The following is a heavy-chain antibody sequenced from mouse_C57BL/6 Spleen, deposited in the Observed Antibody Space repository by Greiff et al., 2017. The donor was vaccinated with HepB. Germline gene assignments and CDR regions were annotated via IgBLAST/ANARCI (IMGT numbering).Heavy chain of an antibody. Sequence: EVKLQESGPGLVKPSQSLSLTCSVTGYSITSGYYWNWIRQFPGNKLEWMGYISYDGSNNYNPSLKNRISITRDTSKNQFFLKLNSVTTEDTATYYCARVARGAMDYWGQGTSVTVSS. D-gene: IGHD3-1*01. CDR3: ARVARGAMDY. CDR1: GYSITSGYY. J-gene: IGHJ4*01. V-gene: IGHV3-6*01. CDR2: ISYDGSN.